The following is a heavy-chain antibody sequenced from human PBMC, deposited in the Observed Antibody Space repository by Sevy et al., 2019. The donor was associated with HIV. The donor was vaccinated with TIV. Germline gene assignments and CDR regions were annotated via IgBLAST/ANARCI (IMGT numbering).Heavy chain of an antibody. CDR2: LSFGCGEI. V-gene: IGHV3-23*01. D-gene: IGHD2-8*01. J-gene: IGHJ4*02. CDR1: GFTFSKYS. Sequence: GGSLRLSCAASGFTFSKYSMSWVRQPPGKGLEWVSTLSFGCGEINYQDSVKGRFTNSRANSKSSVYLQMNNLRPEETAVYYCAREGCTKPHDYWGQGTLVTVSS. CDR3: AREGCTKPHDY.